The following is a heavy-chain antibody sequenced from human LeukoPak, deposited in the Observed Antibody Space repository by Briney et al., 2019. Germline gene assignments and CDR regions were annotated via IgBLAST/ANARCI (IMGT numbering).Heavy chain of an antibody. V-gene: IGHV4-59*01. CDR3: ASGFTIGTFDP. CDR2: IYYSGST. CDR1: GGSISSYY. Sequence: PSETLSLTCTASGGSISSYYWSWIRQPPGKGLEWIGYIYYSGSTNYNPSLKSRVTISVDTSKNQFSLKLSSVTAADTAVYYCASGFTIGTFDPWGQGTLVTVSS. D-gene: IGHD3-9*01. J-gene: IGHJ5*02.